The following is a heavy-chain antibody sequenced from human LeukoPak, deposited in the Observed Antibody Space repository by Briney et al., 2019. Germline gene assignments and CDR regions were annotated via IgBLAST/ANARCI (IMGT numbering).Heavy chain of an antibody. CDR2: ISSSSSYI. D-gene: IGHD3-10*01. CDR3: ARSRFGEGYDAFDI. J-gene: IGHJ3*02. CDR1: GFTFSSYS. Sequence: PGGSLRLSCAASGFTFSSYSMNWVRQAPGKGLEWVSSISSSSSYIYYADSVKGRFTISRDNAKNSLYLQMNSLRAEDTAVYYCARSRFGEGYDAFDIWGQGTMVTVSS. V-gene: IGHV3-21*01.